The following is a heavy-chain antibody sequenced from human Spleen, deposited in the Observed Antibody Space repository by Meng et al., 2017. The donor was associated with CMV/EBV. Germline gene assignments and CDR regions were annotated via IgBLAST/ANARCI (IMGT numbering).Heavy chain of an antibody. CDR2: IYHSEST. D-gene: IGHD6-19*01. V-gene: IGHV4-39*01. CDR1: GGSVSSGSYY. J-gene: IGHJ4*02. CDR3: ATREYSSGWRHY. Sequence: SETLSLTCTVSGGSVSSGSYYWSWIRQPPGKGLEWVGSIYHSESTYNNPSLNSRVTISLDTSKNQLSLHLRSVTAADTAVYYCATREYSSGWRHYWGQGTLVTVSS.